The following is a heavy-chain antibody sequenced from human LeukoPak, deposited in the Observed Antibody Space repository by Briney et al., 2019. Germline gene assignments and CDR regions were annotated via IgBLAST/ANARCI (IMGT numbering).Heavy chain of an antibody. CDR1: GFTFSNAW. D-gene: IGHD3-22*01. Sequence: GGSLRLSCAASGFTFSNAWMSWVRQAPGKGLEWVGRIKSKTDGGTTNYAAPVKGRFTISRDDSKNTLYLQMNSLRAEDTAVYYCAREREVVVVIRESPYYFDYWGQGTLVTVSS. J-gene: IGHJ4*02. CDR3: AREREVVVVIRESPYYFDY. CDR2: IKSKTDGGTT. V-gene: IGHV3-15*01.